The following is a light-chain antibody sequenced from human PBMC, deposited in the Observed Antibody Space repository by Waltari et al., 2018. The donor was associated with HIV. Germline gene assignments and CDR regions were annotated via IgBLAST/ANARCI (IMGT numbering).Light chain of an antibody. V-gene: IGLV2-14*03. J-gene: IGLJ2*01. CDR3: SSYTSSSTHI. CDR1: SSDIGYYNF. CDR2: DVH. Sequence: QSALTQPASVSGSPGQSVSISCTGTSSDIGYYNFVSWYQQHPGKAPQLIISDVHIRPSWASIRCSVSKSGATASLTISGLQPEDEADYYCSSYTSSSTHIFGGGTKLTVL.